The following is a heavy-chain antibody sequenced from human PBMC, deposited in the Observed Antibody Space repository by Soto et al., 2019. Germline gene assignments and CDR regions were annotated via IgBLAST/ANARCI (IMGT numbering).Heavy chain of an antibody. CDR3: AKDMSPAMVREEDYGMDV. D-gene: IGHD3-10*01. CDR2: ISYDGSNK. Sequence: GSLRLSCAASGFTFSSSGMHWVRQAPGKGLEWVAVISYDGSNKYYADSVKGRFTISRDNSKNTLYLQMNSLRAEDTAVYYCAKDMSPAMVREEDYGMDVWGQGTTVTVSS. CDR1: GFTFSSSG. J-gene: IGHJ6*02. V-gene: IGHV3-30*18.